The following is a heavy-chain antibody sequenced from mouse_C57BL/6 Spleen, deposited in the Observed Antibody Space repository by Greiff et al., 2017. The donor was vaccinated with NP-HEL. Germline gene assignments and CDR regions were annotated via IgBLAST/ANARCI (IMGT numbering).Heavy chain of an antibody. CDR2: IDPSDSYT. Sequence: QVQLKQPGAELVRPGTSVKLSCKASGYTFTSYWMHWVKQRPGQGLEWIGVIDPSDSYTNYNQKFKGKATLTVDTSSSTAYMQLSSLTSEDSAVYYCARDYSNYDYAMDYWGQGTSVTVSS. CDR1: GYTFTSYW. V-gene: IGHV1-59*01. J-gene: IGHJ4*01. CDR3: ARDYSNYDYAMDY. D-gene: IGHD2-5*01.